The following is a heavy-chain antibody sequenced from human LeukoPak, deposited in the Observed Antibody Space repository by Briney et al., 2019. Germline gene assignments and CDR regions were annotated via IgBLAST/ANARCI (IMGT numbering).Heavy chain of an antibody. D-gene: IGHD3-22*01. CDR2: IYPGDSDT. J-gene: IGHJ3*02. Sequence: GESLKISCSGSGYSFSNYWIGWVRQMPGKGLECMGIIYPGDSDTRYSPSFQGHVTISVDRYLRVAYLQWSSLKASDSGIYYCATYYDSSSYFNAFEIWGQGTMVTVSS. V-gene: IGHV5-51*01. CDR1: GYSFSNYW. CDR3: ATYYDSSSYFNAFEI.